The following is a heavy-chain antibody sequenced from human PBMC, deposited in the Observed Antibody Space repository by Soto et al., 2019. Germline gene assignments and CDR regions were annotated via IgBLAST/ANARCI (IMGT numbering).Heavy chain of an antibody. CDR2: INPNSGGT. CDR3: ARGKPTIIMIVVVPYREHDAFDI. V-gene: IGHV1-2*02. Sequence: GXSVKFCCNASGYTFTRYYMHWVRQAPGQGLEWMGWINPNSGGTNYAQKFQGRVTMTRDTSISTAYMELSRLRSDDTAVYYCARGKPTIIMIVVVPYREHDAFDIWGQGKMVTVS. D-gene: IGHD3-22*01. J-gene: IGHJ3*02. CDR1: GYTFTRYY.